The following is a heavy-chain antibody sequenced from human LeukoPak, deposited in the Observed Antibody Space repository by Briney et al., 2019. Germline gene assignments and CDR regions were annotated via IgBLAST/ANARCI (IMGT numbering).Heavy chain of an antibody. D-gene: IGHD6-19*01. CDR2: ISGSSSNK. V-gene: IGHV3-21*01. CDR3: ARPPSTSAWSNSVDD. J-gene: IGHJ4*02. Sequence: TGGSLRLSCAASGFTFSSNSMNWVRQAPEKGLEWVASISGSSSNKYYADSVQGRFTISRDNAKNSLYLQMGSLRAEDTAVYYCARPPSTSAWSNSVDDWGQGTLVTVSS. CDR1: GFTFSSNS.